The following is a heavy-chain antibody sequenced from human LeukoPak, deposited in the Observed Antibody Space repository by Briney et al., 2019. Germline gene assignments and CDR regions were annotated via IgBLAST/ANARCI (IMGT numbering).Heavy chain of an antibody. D-gene: IGHD1-26*01. V-gene: IGHV3-21*01. CDR1: GFTFSRYS. CDR3: ASSSGSYFDS. Sequence: GGSLRLSCAASGFTFSRYSMNWVRQAPGKGLEWVSSISSSGSYIYYPDSVKGRFTISRDNDKNSLYLQMHSVRPEDTAVYYCASSSGSYFDSEGWGNLATVS. J-gene: IGHJ4*02. CDR2: ISSSGSYI.